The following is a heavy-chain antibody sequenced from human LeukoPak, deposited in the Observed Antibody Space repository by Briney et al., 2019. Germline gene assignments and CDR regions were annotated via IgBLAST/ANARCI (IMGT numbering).Heavy chain of an antibody. CDR3: SRDGGFWSAYPLDY. CDR1: GFTFTTYN. Sequence: PGGSLRLSCAASGFTFTTYNMNWVRQAPGKGLEWVSYISTTSSNMYYADSVEGRFTISRDNAKNLLYLQMDSLRDEDTAVYYCSRDGGFWSAYPLDYWGQGTLVTVSA. V-gene: IGHV3-48*02. D-gene: IGHD3-3*01. J-gene: IGHJ4*02. CDR2: ISTTSSNM.